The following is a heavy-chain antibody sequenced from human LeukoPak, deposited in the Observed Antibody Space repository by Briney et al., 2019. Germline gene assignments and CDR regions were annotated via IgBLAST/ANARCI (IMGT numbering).Heavy chain of an antibody. CDR2: ISSSPTTT. CDR1: GFTFSSYN. Sequence: GGSLRLSCAASGFTFSSYNMNWVRQPPGKGLEWVSYISSSPTTTYYADSVKGRFTISRDNAKNSLYLQMNSLRDEDTAVYYCARRGAYGSGTYYNAFDICGQGTVVTVSS. CDR3: ARRGAYGSGTYYNAFDI. J-gene: IGHJ3*02. V-gene: IGHV3-48*02. D-gene: IGHD3-10*01.